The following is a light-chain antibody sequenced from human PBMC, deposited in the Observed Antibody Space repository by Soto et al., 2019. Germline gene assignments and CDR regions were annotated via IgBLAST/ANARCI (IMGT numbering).Light chain of an antibody. CDR3: QPSYSTPYT. Sequence: DIQMTQSPSSLSASVGDRVTITCRASQSISSYLNWYQQKPGKAPKLLIYASSSLQIGVPSRFSGSGSGTDFTLTISSLQPEDFATYYCQPSYSTPYTFGQGTKLEIK. J-gene: IGKJ2*01. CDR2: ASS. CDR1: QSISSY. V-gene: IGKV1-39*01.